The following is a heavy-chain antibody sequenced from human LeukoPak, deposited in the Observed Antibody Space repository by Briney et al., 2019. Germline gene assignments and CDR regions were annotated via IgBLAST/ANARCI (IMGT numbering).Heavy chain of an antibody. Sequence: SETLSLTCTVSGGSISSYYWSWIRQPPGKGLEWIGYIYYSGSTNYNPSLKSRVTISVDTSKNQFSLKLSSVTAADTAVYYCARQRDGYFDLWGRGTRVTVSS. CDR3: ARQRDGYFDL. CDR2: IYYSGST. CDR1: GGSISSYY. J-gene: IGHJ2*01. V-gene: IGHV4-59*08. D-gene: IGHD2-21*01.